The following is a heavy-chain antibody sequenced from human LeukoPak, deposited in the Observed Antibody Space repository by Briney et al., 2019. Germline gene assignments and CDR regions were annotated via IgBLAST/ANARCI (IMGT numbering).Heavy chain of an antibody. Sequence: ASVKVSCKASGYTFTGYYMHWVRQAPGQGLEWMGWINPNSGGTNYAQKFQGWVTMTRDTSISTAYMELSRLRSDDTAVYYCARGDYITMVRGVTPYYYYYGMDVWGQGTTVTVSS. D-gene: IGHD3-10*01. V-gene: IGHV1-2*04. CDR3: ARGDYITMVRGVTPYYYYYGMDV. CDR2: INPNSGGT. J-gene: IGHJ6*02. CDR1: GYTFTGYY.